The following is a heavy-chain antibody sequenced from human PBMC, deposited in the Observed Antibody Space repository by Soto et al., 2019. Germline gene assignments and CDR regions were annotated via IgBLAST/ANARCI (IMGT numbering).Heavy chain of an antibody. Sequence: QVQLVQSGAEVKKPGSSVKVSCKASGGTFSSYTISWVRQAPGQGLEWMGRIIPILGIANYAQKFQGRVTITAEKSTSTAYMELSSLRSEDTAVYYCARGLHYDSISLDDSWGQGTLVTVSS. CDR2: IIPILGIA. D-gene: IGHD3-22*01. J-gene: IGHJ4*02. V-gene: IGHV1-69*02. CDR1: GGTFSSYT. CDR3: ARGLHYDSISLDDS.